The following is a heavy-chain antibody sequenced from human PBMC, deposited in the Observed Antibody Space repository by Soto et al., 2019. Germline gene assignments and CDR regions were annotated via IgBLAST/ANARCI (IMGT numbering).Heavy chain of an antibody. V-gene: IGHV2-5*02. CDR1: GFSLSTSGVG. Sequence: QITLKESGPTLVKPTQTLTLTCSFSGFSLSTSGVGVGWIRQPPGKALEWLALIYWDDDKRYSPSLKSRLTITKDTSKNQVVLTMTNMDPVDTATYYCALTRISIGATGCFDYWGQGTLVTVSS. CDR2: IYWDDDK. J-gene: IGHJ4*02. CDR3: ALTRISIGATGCFDY. D-gene: IGHD1-26*01.